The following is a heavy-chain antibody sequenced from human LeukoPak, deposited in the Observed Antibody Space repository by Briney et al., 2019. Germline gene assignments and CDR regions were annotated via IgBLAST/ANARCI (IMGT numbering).Heavy chain of an antibody. CDR2: ISGSGGST. V-gene: IGHV3-23*01. Sequence: GGSLRLSCAASGFTFSRYALNWARQAPGKGLEWVSAISGSGGSTYYADSVKGRFTISRGNSKNTLYLQMNSLRAEDTAVYYCATDYGSGSYVSPRDYWGQGTLVTVSS. CDR3: ATDYGSGSYVSPRDY. D-gene: IGHD3-10*01. CDR1: GFTFSRYA. J-gene: IGHJ4*02.